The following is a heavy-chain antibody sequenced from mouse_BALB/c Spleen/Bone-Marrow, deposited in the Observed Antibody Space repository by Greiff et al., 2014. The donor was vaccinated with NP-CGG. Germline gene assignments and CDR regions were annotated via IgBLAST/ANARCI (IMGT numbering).Heavy chain of an antibody. D-gene: IGHD1-1*01. CDR2: ISDGGSYT. CDR1: GFTFSDYY. V-gene: IGHV5-4*02. Sequence: DVKLQESGGGLVKPGGSLKLSCAASGFTFSDYYMYWVRQTPEKRLEWVATISDGGSYTYYPDSVKGRFTISRDNAKNNLYLQMSSLKSEDTAMYYCARALYGSSYGFAYWGQGTLVTVSA. CDR3: ARALYGSSYGFAY. J-gene: IGHJ3*01.